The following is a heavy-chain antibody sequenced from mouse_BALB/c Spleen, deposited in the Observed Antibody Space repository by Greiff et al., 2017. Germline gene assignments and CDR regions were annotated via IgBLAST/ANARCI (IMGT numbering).Heavy chain of an antibody. Sequence: EVQLQQSGTVLARPGASVKMSCKASGYTFTSYWMHWVKQRPGQGLEWIGAIYPGNSDTSYNQKFKGKAKLTAVTSTSTAYMELSSLTNEDSAVYYCTRDVLLRLRYAMDYWGQGTSVTVSS. J-gene: IGHJ4*01. V-gene: IGHV1-5*01. CDR3: TRDVLLRLRYAMDY. CDR1: GYTFTSYW. CDR2: IYPGNSDT. D-gene: IGHD1-2*01.